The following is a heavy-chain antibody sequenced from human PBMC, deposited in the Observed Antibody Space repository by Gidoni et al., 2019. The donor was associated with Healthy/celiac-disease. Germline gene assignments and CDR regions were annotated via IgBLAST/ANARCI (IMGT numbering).Heavy chain of an antibody. Sequence: EVQLVESGGGLVKPGGSLRLSCAAYGFTFSNAWMSWVRQAPGKGLEWVGRIKSKTDGGTTDYAAPVKGRFTISRDDSKNTLYLQMNSLKTEDTAVYYCTTSHYSGYDFNFDYWGQGTLVTVSS. J-gene: IGHJ4*02. V-gene: IGHV3-15*01. D-gene: IGHD5-12*01. CDR1: GFTFSNAW. CDR2: IKSKTDGGTT. CDR3: TTSHYSGYDFNFDY.